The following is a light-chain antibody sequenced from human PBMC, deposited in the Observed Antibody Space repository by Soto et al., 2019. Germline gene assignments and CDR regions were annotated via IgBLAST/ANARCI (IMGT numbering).Light chain of an antibody. CDR1: SSDVAFYNH. CDR3: SSFASTHTYV. CDR2: EVN. V-gene: IGLV2-14*01. Sequence: ALTQPASVSGSPGQSITISCTGTSSDVAFYNHVSWYQQHPGKAPKLLIYEVNNRPSGVSHRFSGSKSGNTASLTISGLQAEDEADYYCSSFASTHTYVFGTGTKV. J-gene: IGLJ1*01.